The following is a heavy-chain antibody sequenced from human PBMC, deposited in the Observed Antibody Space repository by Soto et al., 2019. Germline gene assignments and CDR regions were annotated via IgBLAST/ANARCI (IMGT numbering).Heavy chain of an antibody. V-gene: IGHV1-69*13. CDR3: LLAAAGAYYFDY. Sequence: SVKVSCKASGGTFSSYAISWVRQAPGQGLEWMGGIIPIFGTANYAQKFQGRVTITADESTSTAYMELSSLRSEDTAVYYCLLAAAGAYYFDYWGQGTLVTVSS. D-gene: IGHD6-13*01. CDR2: IIPIFGTA. J-gene: IGHJ4*02. CDR1: GGTFSSYA.